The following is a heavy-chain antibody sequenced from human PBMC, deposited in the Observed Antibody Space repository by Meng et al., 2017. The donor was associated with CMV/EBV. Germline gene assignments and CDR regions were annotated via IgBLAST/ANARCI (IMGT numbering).Heavy chain of an antibody. V-gene: IGHV3-9*01. CDR2: ISWNSGSI. D-gene: IGHD6-6*01. J-gene: IGHJ6*02. CDR1: GFTFDDYA. Sequence: SLKISCAASGFTFDDYAMHWVRQAPGKGLEWVSGISWNSGSIGYADSVKGRFTISRDNAKNSLYLQMNSLRAEDTALYYCAKGHSSSGFYYYYGMDVWGQGTTVTVS. CDR3: AKGHSSSGFYYYYGMDV.